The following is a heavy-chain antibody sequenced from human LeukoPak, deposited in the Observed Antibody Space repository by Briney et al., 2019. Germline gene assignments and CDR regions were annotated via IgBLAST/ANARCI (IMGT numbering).Heavy chain of an antibody. V-gene: IGHV4-34*01. CDR3: ARSRRDTAMGYDAFDI. J-gene: IGHJ3*02. Sequence: PSETLSLTCAVDGRSFSGYYWSWIRQPPGKGLEWIGEINHSGSTNYNPSLKSRVTISVDRSKNQFSLKLSSVTAADTAVYYCARSRRDTAMGYDAFDIWGQGTMVTVSS. CDR1: GRSFSGYY. CDR2: INHSGST. D-gene: IGHD5-18*01.